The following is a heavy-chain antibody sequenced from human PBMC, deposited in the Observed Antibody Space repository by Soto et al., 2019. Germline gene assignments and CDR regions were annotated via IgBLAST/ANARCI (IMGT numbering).Heavy chain of an antibody. Sequence: LRLSCAASGFSFSGYWMSWVRQAPGKGPEWVANIKEDGTEQHYVDSVKGRFTISRDNSENSLFPQMNNLRAEDSAIYYCAITTSTVSYWFDPWGPGTQVTVSS. CDR1: GFSFSGYW. CDR2: IKEDGTEQ. V-gene: IGHV3-7*03. CDR3: AITTSTVSYWFDP. D-gene: IGHD4-4*01. J-gene: IGHJ5*02.